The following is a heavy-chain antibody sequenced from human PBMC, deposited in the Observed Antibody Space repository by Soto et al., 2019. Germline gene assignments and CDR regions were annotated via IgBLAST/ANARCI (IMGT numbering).Heavy chain of an antibody. CDR3: ARDLLDYYDSSRYFDH. CDR2: IYYSGST. D-gene: IGHD3-22*01. V-gene: IGHV4-61*01. Sequence: SETLSLTCTVSGGSVSSGSYYRSWIRQPPGKGLEWIGYIYYSGSTNYNPSLKSRVTISVDTSKNQFSLKLSSVTAADTAVYYCARDLLDYYDSSRYFDHWGQGTLVTVSS. CDR1: GGSVSSGSYY. J-gene: IGHJ4*02.